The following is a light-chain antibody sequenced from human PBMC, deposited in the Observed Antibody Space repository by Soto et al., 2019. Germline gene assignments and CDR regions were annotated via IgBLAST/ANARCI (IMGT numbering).Light chain of an antibody. J-gene: IGLJ2*01. Sequence: QSALTQPASVSGSPGQSITISCTGTSSDVGGYNYVSWYQQQAGKAPKLIIHEVSNRPSGVSNRFSGSKSGNTASLTISGLQAEDEADYYCQSYDGTLTGVIFGGGTKVTVL. CDR1: SSDVGGYNY. CDR3: QSYDGTLTGVI. CDR2: EVS. V-gene: IGLV2-14*01.